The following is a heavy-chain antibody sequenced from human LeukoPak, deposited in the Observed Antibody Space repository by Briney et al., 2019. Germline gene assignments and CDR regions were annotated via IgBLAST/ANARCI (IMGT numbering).Heavy chain of an antibody. J-gene: IGHJ4*02. D-gene: IGHD6-19*01. CDR1: GFTFSSYG. CDR3: ARDGSSGCSDY. CDR2: IWFDGSNN. V-gene: IGHV3-33*01. Sequence: GGSLRLSCAASGFTFSSYGMHWVRQAPGKGLEWVAVIWFDGSNNYYADSVKGRFTISRDNAKNSLYLQMNSLRAEDTAVYYCARDGSSGCSDYWGQGTLVTVSS.